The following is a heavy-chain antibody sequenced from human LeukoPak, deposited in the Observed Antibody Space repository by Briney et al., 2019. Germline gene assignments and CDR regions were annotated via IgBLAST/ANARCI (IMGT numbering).Heavy chain of an antibody. V-gene: IGHV3-30*04. CDR1: GFTFSSYA. Sequence: GGSLRLSCAASGFTFSSYAMHWVRQAPGKGLEWVAVISYDGSNKYYADSVRGRFTISRDNSKNTLYLQMNSLRAEDTAVYYCARAYSSSWYIYGYWGQGTLVTVSS. CDR3: ARAYSSSWYIYGY. D-gene: IGHD6-13*01. J-gene: IGHJ4*02. CDR2: ISYDGSNK.